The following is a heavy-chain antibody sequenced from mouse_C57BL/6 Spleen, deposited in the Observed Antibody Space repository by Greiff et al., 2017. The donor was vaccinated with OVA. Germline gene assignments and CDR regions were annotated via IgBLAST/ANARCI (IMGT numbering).Heavy chain of an antibody. CDR1: GYTFTDYY. CDR2: INPNNGGT. V-gene: IGHV1-26*01. D-gene: IGHD2-1*01. CDR3: ARMEGNYRAMDY. J-gene: IGHJ4*01. Sequence: VQLQQSGPELVKPGASVKISCKASGYTFTDYYMNWVKQSHGKSLEWIGDINPNNGGTSYNQKFKGKATLTVDKSSSTAYMELRSLTSEDSAVYYCARMEGNYRAMDYWGQGTSVTVSS.